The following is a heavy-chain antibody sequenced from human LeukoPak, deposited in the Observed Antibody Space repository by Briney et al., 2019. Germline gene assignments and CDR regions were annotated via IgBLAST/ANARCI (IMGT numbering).Heavy chain of an antibody. CDR3: ARDKHYYDSSGPTYGMDV. Sequence: ASVKVFCKASGYTFTGYYMHWVRQAPGQGLEWMGWINPNSGGTNYAQKFQGRVTMTRDTSISTAYMELSRLRSDDTAVYYCARDKHYYDSSGPTYGMDVWGQGTTVTVSS. J-gene: IGHJ6*02. CDR1: GYTFTGYY. CDR2: INPNSGGT. V-gene: IGHV1-2*02. D-gene: IGHD3-22*01.